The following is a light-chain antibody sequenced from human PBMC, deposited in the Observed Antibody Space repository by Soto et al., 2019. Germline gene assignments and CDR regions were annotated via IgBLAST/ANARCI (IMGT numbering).Light chain of an antibody. V-gene: IGLV2-14*01. CDR2: DVS. CDR3: SSYTSSSTVV. CDR1: SSDVGGSNY. J-gene: IGLJ2*01. Sequence: QSALTQPASVSGSPGQSITISCTGTSSDVGGSNYVSWYQQHPGKAPKLMIYDVSNRPSGVSNRFSGSKSGNTAALTISGLQAEDEADYDCSSYTSSSTVVFAGGTKLTVL.